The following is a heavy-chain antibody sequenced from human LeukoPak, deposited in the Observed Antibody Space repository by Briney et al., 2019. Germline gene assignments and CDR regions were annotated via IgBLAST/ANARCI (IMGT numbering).Heavy chain of an antibody. CDR1: GFTVSSNY. D-gene: IGHD6-13*01. CDR2: IYSGGST. Sequence: RSGGSLRLSCAASGFTVSSNYMSWVRQAPGKGLEWVSVIYSGGSTYYADSVKGRFTISRDNSKNTLYLQMNSLRAEDTAVYYCARGGILPQVSSSWLYYYYYYYGMDVWGQGTTVTVSS. CDR3: ARGGILPQVSSSWLYYYYYYYGMDV. J-gene: IGHJ6*02. V-gene: IGHV3-66*02.